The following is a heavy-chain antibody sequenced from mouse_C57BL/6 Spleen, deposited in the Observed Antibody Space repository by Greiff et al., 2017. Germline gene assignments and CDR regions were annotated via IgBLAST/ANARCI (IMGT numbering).Heavy chain of an antibody. Sequence: QVQLQQSGAALVKPGASVKISCKASGYAFSSYWMNWVKQRPGKGLEWIGQIYPGDGDTNYNGKFKGKATLTADKSSSTAYMQLSSLTSEDSAVYFCARSGAQATHFAYWGQGALVTVSA. CDR3: ARSGAQATHFAY. V-gene: IGHV1-80*01. CDR2: IYPGDGDT. CDR1: GYAFSSYW. J-gene: IGHJ3*01. D-gene: IGHD3-2*02.